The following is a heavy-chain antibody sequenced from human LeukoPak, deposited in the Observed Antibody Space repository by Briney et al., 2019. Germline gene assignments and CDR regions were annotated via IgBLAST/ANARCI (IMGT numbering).Heavy chain of an antibody. J-gene: IGHJ4*02. CDR1: GLTFSSYA. Sequence: GGSLRLSCAASGLTFSSYAMSWVRQAPGKGLEWVSGISGSGGSTYYADSVKGRFTISRDNSKNTLYLQMNSLRAEDTAVYYCARVASSGWYIHDYWGQGTLVTVSS. CDR2: ISGSGGST. V-gene: IGHV3-23*01. D-gene: IGHD6-19*01. CDR3: ARVASSGWYIHDY.